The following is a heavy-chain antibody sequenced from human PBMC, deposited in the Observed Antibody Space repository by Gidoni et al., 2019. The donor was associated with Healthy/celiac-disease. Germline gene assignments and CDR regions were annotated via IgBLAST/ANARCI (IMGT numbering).Heavy chain of an antibody. CDR3: ARDLKITIFGVVHRGAFDI. V-gene: IGHV4-34*01. CDR1: GGSFIGYY. CDR2: INHSGST. Sequence: QVQLQQWGAGLLKPSETLSLTCAVYGGSFIGYYWSWIRQPPGKGLEWIGEINHSGSTNYNPSLKSRVTISVDTSKNQFSLKLSSVTAADTAVYYCARDLKITIFGVVHRGAFDIWGQGTMVTVSS. J-gene: IGHJ3*02. D-gene: IGHD3-3*01.